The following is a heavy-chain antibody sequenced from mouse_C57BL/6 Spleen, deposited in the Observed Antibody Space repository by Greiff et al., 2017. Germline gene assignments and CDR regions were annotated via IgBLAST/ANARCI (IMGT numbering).Heavy chain of an antibody. V-gene: IGHV1-64*01. CDR3: ARPGSSYAWFAY. J-gene: IGHJ3*01. Sequence: QVQLQQPGAELVKPGASVKLSCKASGYTFTSYWMHWVKQRPGQGLEWIGMIHPTSGSTNYNEKFKSKATLTVDKSSSTAYMQLSSLTSEDSAVYYCARPGSSYAWFAYWGQGTLVTVSA. CDR2: IHPTSGST. D-gene: IGHD1-1*01. CDR1: GYTFTSYW.